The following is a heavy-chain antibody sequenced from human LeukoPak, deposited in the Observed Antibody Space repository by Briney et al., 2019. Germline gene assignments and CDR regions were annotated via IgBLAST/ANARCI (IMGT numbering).Heavy chain of an antibody. CDR1: GFTFSSYE. J-gene: IGHJ4*02. D-gene: IGHD1-26*01. CDR2: ISSDGSMI. CDR3: TSASYFT. V-gene: IGHV3-48*03. Sequence: PGGSLRLSCAASGFTFSSYEMNWVRQAPGKGLEWISCISSDGSMIGYADSVKGRFTISRDNTKSSVYLQMNSLRAEDTAVYYCTSASYFTWGQGTLVTVSS.